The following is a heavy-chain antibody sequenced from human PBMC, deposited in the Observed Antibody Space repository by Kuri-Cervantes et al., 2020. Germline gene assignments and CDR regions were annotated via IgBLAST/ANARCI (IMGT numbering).Heavy chain of an antibody. CDR2: ISGDGRSP. CDR1: GFTLSTYW. Sequence: GESLKISCAASGFTLSTYWMHWVRQVPGKGLVWVSRISGDGRSPAYADSVKGRFTISRDNAKNMLYLQMNSLRAEDTAVYYCARDGGLRFLEWSQSVDYYMDVWGKGTTVTVSS. V-gene: IGHV3-74*03. CDR3: ARDGGLRFLEWSQSVDYYMDV. J-gene: IGHJ6*03. D-gene: IGHD3-3*01.